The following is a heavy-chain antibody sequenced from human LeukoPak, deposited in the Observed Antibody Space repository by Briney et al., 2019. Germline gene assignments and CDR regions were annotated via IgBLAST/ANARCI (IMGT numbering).Heavy chain of an antibody. D-gene: IGHD6-19*01. CDR3: AKAGHPRGIAVAGTGY. CDR2: IRYDGSNK. Sequence: GGSLRLSCAASGFTFSSYGMHWVRQAPGKGLEWVAFIRYDGSNKYYADSVKGRFTISRDNSKNTLYLQMSSLRAEDTAVYYCAKAGHPRGIAVAGTGYWGQGTLVTVSS. J-gene: IGHJ4*02. CDR1: GFTFSSYG. V-gene: IGHV3-30*02.